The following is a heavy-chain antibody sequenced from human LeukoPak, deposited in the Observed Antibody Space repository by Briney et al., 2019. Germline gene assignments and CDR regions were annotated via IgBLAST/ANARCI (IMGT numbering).Heavy chain of an antibody. V-gene: IGHV4-34*01. CDR1: GGSFSGYY. J-gene: IGHJ1*01. CDR2: INHSGST. CDR3: ARAGYSSSWYGGN. D-gene: IGHD6-13*01. Sequence: SEPLSLTCAVYGGSFSGYYWSWIRQPPGKGLEWIGEINHSGSTNYNPSLKSRVTISVDTSKNQFSLKLSSVAAADTAVYYCARAGYSSSWYGGNWGQGTLVTVSS.